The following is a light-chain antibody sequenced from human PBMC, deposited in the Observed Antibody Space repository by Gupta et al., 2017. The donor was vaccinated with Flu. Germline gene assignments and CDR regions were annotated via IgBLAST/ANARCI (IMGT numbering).Light chain of an antibody. CDR1: GLRAWY. CDR3: NSRVSTGEHVV. CDR2: GPS. Sequence: SSELTQDPAVSVALGQTVKITCRGDGLRAWYASWYQQKPGQAPILVFYGPSNRPSGIPDRFSGSTSGNTASLTITGTQAEDEADYYCNSRVSTGEHVVFGGGTKLTVL. V-gene: IGLV3-19*01. J-gene: IGLJ2*01.